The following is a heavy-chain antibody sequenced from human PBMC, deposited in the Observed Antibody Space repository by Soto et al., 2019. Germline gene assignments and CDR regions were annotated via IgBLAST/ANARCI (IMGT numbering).Heavy chain of an antibody. J-gene: IGHJ4*02. V-gene: IGHV3-66*01. CDR3: ARVQYGDYIDY. Sequence: RQAPGKGLEWVSVIYTGGNTYYADSVKGRFTLSRDNSKNTVYLQMNSLRAEDTAVYYCARVQYGDYIDYWGQGTQVTVSS. D-gene: IGHD4-17*01. CDR2: IYTGGNT.